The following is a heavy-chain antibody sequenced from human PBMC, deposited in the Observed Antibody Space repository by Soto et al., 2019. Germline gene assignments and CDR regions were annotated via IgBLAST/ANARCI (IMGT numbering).Heavy chain of an antibody. V-gene: IGHV1-69*01. CDR1: GGTFSSYA. D-gene: IGHD3-3*01. Sequence: QVQLVQSGAEVKKPGSSVKVSCKASGGTFSSYAISWVRQAPGQGLEWMGGIIPIFGTANYAQKFQGRVTITADESTSTAYMELSGLRSEDTAVYYCASGYYSLFGYYYGMDVWGQGTTVTVSS. J-gene: IGHJ6*02. CDR3: ASGYYSLFGYYYGMDV. CDR2: IIPIFGTA.